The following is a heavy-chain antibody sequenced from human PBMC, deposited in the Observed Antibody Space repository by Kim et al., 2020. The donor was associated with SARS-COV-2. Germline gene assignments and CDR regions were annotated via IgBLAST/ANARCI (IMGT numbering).Heavy chain of an antibody. CDR2: ISSSGSTI. D-gene: IGHD3-10*01. CDR3: ARGPHTYYYGSGSYGADY. Sequence: GGSLRLSCAASGFTFSSYEMNWVRQAPGKGLEWVSYISSSGSTIYYADSVKGRFTISRDNAKNSLYLQMNSLRAEDTAVYYCARGPHTYYYGSGSYGADYWGQGTLVTVSS. J-gene: IGHJ4*02. CDR1: GFTFSSYE. V-gene: IGHV3-48*03.